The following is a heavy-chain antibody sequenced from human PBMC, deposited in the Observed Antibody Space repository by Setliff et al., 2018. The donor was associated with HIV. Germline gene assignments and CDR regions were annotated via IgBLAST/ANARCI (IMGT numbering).Heavy chain of an antibody. D-gene: IGHD2-21*01. CDR2: IYHSGST. V-gene: IGHV4-4*02. Sequence: ASETLSLTCAVSGGSISSSNWWSWVRQPPGKGLEWIGEIYHSGSTNYNPSLKSRVTMSLDRSKRQFSLKLTSLTAADTAVYYCAGLSDFLDYWGLGNLVTVSS. J-gene: IGHJ4*02. CDR3: AGLSDFLDY. CDR1: GGSISSSNW.